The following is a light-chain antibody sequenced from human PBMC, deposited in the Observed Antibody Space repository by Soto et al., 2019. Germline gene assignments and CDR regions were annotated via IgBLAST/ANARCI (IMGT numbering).Light chain of an antibody. CDR2: AAS. V-gene: IGKV1-27*01. Sequence: DIQMTQSPSSLSASVGDRVTITCRASQGISNYLAWYQQKPGKVPKPLIYAASTLQSGVPSRFRGSGSGTDFALTITSLQPEDVATYYCQRYNSVPWTFGQGTKVEIK. J-gene: IGKJ1*01. CDR1: QGISNY. CDR3: QRYNSVPWT.